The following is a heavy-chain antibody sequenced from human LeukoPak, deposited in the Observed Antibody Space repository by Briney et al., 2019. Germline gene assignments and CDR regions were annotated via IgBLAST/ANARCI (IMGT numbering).Heavy chain of an antibody. J-gene: IGHJ5*02. CDR2: IYPGDSDT. Sequence: GESLKISCKGSGYSFTSYWIGWVRQMPGKGLEWMGIIYPGDSDTRYSPSFRGQVTISADKSISTAYLQWSSLRASDTAMYYCARLAYGSGSYSQGDPWGQGTLVTVSS. V-gene: IGHV5-51*01. D-gene: IGHD3-10*01. CDR3: ARLAYGSGSYSQGDP. CDR1: GYSFTSYW.